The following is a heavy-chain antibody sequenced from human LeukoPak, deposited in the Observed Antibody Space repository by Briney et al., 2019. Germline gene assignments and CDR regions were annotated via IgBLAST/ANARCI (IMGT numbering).Heavy chain of an antibody. J-gene: IGHJ3*02. CDR2: ISYDGSNK. CDR3: ARAVAGPNDAFDI. Sequence: SGGSLRLSCAASGFTFSSYAMHWVRQAPGKGLEWVAVISYDGSNKYYADSVKGRFTISSDNSKNTLYLQMNSLRAEDTAVYYCARAVAGPNDAFDIWGQGTMVTVSS. D-gene: IGHD6-19*01. V-gene: IGHV3-30-3*01. CDR1: GFTFSSYA.